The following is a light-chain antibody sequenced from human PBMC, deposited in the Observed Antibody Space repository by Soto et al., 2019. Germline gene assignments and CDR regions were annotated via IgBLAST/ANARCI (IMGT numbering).Light chain of an antibody. CDR2: DAS. J-gene: IGKJ5*01. V-gene: IGKV1-33*01. Sequence: EIHMTQSACSLSASVGDTVTITCRASQNIDMYLNWYQQKQGKAPKLLIYDASNLETGVPSRFSGNGSGTDVTFNIGSLQPEDGTTYYGQQYDNLPPTFGQGTRLEI. CDR3: QQYDNLPPT. CDR1: QNIDMY.